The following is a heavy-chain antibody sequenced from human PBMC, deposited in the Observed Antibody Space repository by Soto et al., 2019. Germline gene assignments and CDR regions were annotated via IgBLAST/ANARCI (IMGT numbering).Heavy chain of an antibody. Sequence: GGSLRLSCAASGFTFSSYSMNWVRQAPGKGLEWVSSISSSGTYIYYADSVKARFTISRDNAKNSLSLQMDSLRAEDTAVYYCRRKNNRANYHSDDAFANWGQGTMATVS. CDR1: GFTFSSYS. J-gene: IGHJ3*02. D-gene: IGHD1-7*01. V-gene: IGHV3-21*01. CDR3: RRKNNRANYHSDDAFAN. CDR2: ISSSGTYI.